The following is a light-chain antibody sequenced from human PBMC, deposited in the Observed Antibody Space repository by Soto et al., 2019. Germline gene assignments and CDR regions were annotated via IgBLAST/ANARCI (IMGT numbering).Light chain of an antibody. Sequence: QSVLTQPPSVSAAPGPKGTISCSGSSSNIGNNYVFWYQQLPGTATKLLIYDNDKRPSGIPDRFSGSKSGTSATLGITGLQTGDEADYYCATWDRSLSVGVFGGGTKLTVL. CDR3: ATWDRSLSVGV. CDR2: DND. J-gene: IGLJ2*01. V-gene: IGLV1-51*01. CDR1: SSNIGNNY.